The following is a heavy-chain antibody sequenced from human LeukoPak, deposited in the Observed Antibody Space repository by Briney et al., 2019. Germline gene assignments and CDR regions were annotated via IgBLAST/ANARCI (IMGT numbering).Heavy chain of an antibody. CDR2: MYYSGNN. Sequence: SQTLSLTCTVTGASISNSEHYWGWIRQPPGKGLEWIGSMYYSGNNHYNPSLRSRVAISVDTSKTQHSLELSSVPAADTAVYYCARHNYGRTYFYETSGYPQGFDPWGQGTLVTVSS. J-gene: IGHJ5*02. V-gene: IGHV4-39*01. CDR3: ARHNYGRTYFYETSGYPQGFDP. D-gene: IGHD3-22*01. CDR1: GASISNSEHY.